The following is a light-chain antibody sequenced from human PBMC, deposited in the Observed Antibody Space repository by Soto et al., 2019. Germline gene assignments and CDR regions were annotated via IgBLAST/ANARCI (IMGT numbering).Light chain of an antibody. CDR3: QQDLHSLPIT. CDR1: QSVSSN. J-gene: IGKJ5*01. V-gene: IGKV3-15*01. Sequence: EIVMTQSPATLSVSPGERATLSCRASQSVSSNLAWYQQRPGQAPRLLIYGASTRATGIPARFSGSGSGTEFTLSISSLQSEDFSFYYGQQDLHSLPITFGQETRLEIK. CDR2: GAS.